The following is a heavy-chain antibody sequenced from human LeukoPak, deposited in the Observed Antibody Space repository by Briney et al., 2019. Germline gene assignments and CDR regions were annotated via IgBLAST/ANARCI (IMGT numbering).Heavy chain of an antibody. CDR3: AKDDYYDSSGYYSYFDY. J-gene: IGHJ4*02. D-gene: IGHD3-22*01. CDR2: ISGSGGST. CDR1: GFTFSSYA. V-gene: IGHV3-23*01. Sequence: GSLRLSCAASGFTFSSYAMSWVRQAPWKGLEWVSAISGSGGSTYYADSVKGRFTISRDNSKNTLYLQMNSLRAEDTAVYYCAKDDYYDSSGYYSYFDYWGQGTLVTVSS.